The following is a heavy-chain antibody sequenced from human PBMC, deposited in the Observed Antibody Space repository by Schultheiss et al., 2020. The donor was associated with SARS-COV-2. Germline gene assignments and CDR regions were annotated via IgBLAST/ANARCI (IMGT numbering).Heavy chain of an antibody. J-gene: IGHJ6*03. D-gene: IGHD3-10*01. CDR1: GFTFSDYY. V-gene: IGHV3-11*01. CDR3: ARVVSYYYYYYMDV. CDR2: ISSSGSTI. Sequence: GGSLRLSCAASGFTFSDYYMSWIRQAPGKGLEWVSYISSSGSTIYYADSVKGRFTISRDNAKNSLYLQMNSLRAEDTAVYYCARVVSYYYYYYMDVWGKGTTVTVSS.